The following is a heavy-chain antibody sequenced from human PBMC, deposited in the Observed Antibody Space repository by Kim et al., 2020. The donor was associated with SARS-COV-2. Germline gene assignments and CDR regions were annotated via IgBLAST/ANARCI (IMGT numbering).Heavy chain of an antibody. CDR1: GGTFSSYA. D-gene: IGHD3-10*01. CDR3: ARAGAGTMVRGVIIPIRGWFDP. J-gene: IGHJ5*02. V-gene: IGHV1-69*13. Sequence: SVKVSCKASGGTFSSYAISWVRQAPGQGLEWMGGIIPIFGTANYAQKFQGRVTITADESTSTAYMELSSLRSEDTAVYYCARAGAGTMVRGVIIPIRGWFDPWGQGTLVTVSS. CDR2: IIPIFGTA.